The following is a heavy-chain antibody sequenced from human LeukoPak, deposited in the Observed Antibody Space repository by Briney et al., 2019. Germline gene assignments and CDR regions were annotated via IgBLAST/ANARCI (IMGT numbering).Heavy chain of an antibody. V-gene: IGHV3-7*03. CDR1: GFTFSTYA. J-gene: IGHJ4*02. Sequence: GGSLRLSCAASGFTFSTYAMNRVRQAPGKGLEWVANIKQDGSEKQYVDSVKGRFAISRDNAKKSLYLQINTLRAEDTAVYYCVRGPHIAATSYWGQGTLVTVSS. D-gene: IGHD6-25*01. CDR3: VRGPHIAATSY. CDR2: IKQDGSEK.